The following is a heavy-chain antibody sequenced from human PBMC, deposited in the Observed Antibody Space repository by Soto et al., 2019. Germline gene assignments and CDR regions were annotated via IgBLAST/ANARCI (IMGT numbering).Heavy chain of an antibody. V-gene: IGHV2-70*11. Sequence: TQTLRVTWKISGFAVSITAMCVSWIRQPPGKALEWLARIDWDDDKYYSTSLKTRLTISKDTSKNQVVLTMTNMDPVDTATYYCARTYYGSGRNDGFDIWGQGTMVTVSS. D-gene: IGHD3-10*01. CDR3: ARTYYGSGRNDGFDI. CDR2: IDWDDDK. J-gene: IGHJ3*02. CDR1: GFAVSITAMC.